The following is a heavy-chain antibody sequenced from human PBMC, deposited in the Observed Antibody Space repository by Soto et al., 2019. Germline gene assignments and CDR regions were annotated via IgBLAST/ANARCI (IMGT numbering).Heavy chain of an antibody. J-gene: IGHJ4*02. V-gene: IGHV4-30-4*01. Sequence: PSETLSLTCTVSGGSISSGDYYWSWIRQPPGKGLEWIAYIHYSGSTYYNPSLKSRVTISVDTSKNQFSLKLSSVTAADTAVYYCARSRYSGSYFFDYWGQGILVTSPQ. D-gene: IGHD1-26*01. CDR1: GGSISSGDYY. CDR2: IHYSGST. CDR3: ARSRYSGSYFFDY.